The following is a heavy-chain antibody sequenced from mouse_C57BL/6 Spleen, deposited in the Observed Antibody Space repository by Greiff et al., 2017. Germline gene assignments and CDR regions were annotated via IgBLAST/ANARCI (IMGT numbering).Heavy chain of an antibody. V-gene: IGHV1-47*01. CDR2: FHPYNDDT. J-gene: IGHJ4*01. D-gene: IGHD4-1*01. Sequence: QVHVKQSGAELVKPGPSVKMSCKASGYTFTTYPLEWMKQNHGKSLEWIGNFHPYNDDTKYNEKFKGKATLTVEKSSSTVYLELSRLTSDDSAVXYCAVGNCGVFYAMDYWGQGTSVTVSS. CDR3: AVGNCGVFYAMDY. CDR1: GYTFTTYP.